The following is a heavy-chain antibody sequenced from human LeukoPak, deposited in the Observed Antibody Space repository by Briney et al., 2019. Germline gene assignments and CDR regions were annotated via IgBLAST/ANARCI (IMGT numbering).Heavy chain of an antibody. CDR3: ASTYYYDSSGYYYHGGAFDI. Sequence: SETLSLTCTVSGGSISSYYWSWIRQPPGKGLEWIGYIYYSGSTNYNPSLKSRVTISVDTSKNQFSLKLSSVTAADTAVYYCASTYYYDSSGYYYHGGAFDIWGQGTMVTVSS. J-gene: IGHJ3*02. CDR1: GGSISSYY. D-gene: IGHD3-22*01. V-gene: IGHV4-59*01. CDR2: IYYSGST.